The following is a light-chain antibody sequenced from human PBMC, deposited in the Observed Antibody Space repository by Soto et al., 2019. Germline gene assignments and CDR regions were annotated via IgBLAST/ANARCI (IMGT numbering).Light chain of an antibody. CDR1: QSVLYSSNNKNY. V-gene: IGKV4-1*01. CDR3: QQYYSPPLT. CDR2: WAS. J-gene: IGKJ4*01. Sequence: IVMTQWPGALALTLGERARINGESSQSVLYSSNNKNYLAWYQQKPGQPPKLLIYWASTRESGVPARFSGSGSRPDFTLTIRSLQAEDVAVYYCQQYYSPPLTFGGGTKVDIK.